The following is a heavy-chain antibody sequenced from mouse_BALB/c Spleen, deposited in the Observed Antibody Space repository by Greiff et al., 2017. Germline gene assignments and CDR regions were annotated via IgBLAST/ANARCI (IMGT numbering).Heavy chain of an antibody. Sequence: VQLQQSGPELVKPGASVKIPCKASGYTFTDYNMDWVKQSHGKSLEWIGDINPNNGGTIYNQKFKGKATLTVDKSSSTAYMELRSLTSEDTAVYYCARLITTVVEGWYFDVWGAGTTGTVSS. J-gene: IGHJ1*01. CDR2: INPNNGGT. D-gene: IGHD1-1*01. V-gene: IGHV1-18*01. CDR1: GYTFTDYN. CDR3: ARLITTVVEGWYFDV.